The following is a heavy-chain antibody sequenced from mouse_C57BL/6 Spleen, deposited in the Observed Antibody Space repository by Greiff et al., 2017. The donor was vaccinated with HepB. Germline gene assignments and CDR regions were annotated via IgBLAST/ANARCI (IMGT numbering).Heavy chain of an antibody. CDR2: IYPRSGNT. CDR1: GYTFTSYG. Sequence: QVQLKQSGAELARPGASVKLSCKASGYTFTSYGISWVKQRTGQGLEWIGEIYPRSGNTYYNEKFKGKATLTADKSSSTAYMELRSLTSEDSAVYFCARSLYGSSPWYFDVWGTGTTVTVSS. J-gene: IGHJ1*03. CDR3: ARSLYGSSPWYFDV. V-gene: IGHV1-81*01. D-gene: IGHD1-1*01.